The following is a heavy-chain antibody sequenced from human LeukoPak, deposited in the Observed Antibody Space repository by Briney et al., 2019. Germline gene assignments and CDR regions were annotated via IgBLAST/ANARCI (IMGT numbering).Heavy chain of an antibody. J-gene: IGHJ4*02. Sequence: GGSLRLSCAASGFTFSTYAMNWVRQAPGKGLEWVSAIIGSGASTYYADSVKGRFTISRDNSKNMLYLQMNSLRADDTAVYYCANRWTGYWGQGTLVTVSS. V-gene: IGHV3-23*01. CDR1: GFTFSTYA. D-gene: IGHD4-23*01. CDR2: IIGSGAST. CDR3: ANRWTGY.